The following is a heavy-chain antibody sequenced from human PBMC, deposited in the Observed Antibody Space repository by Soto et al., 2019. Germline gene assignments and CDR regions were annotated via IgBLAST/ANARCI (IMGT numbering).Heavy chain of an antibody. CDR1: SGSISSSNW. D-gene: IGHD3-10*01. Sequence: QVQLQESGPGLVKPSGTLSLTCAVSSGSISSSNWWSWVRQPPGKGLEWIGEIYHSGSTNYNPSLNSRVTISVDKSKNQFSLKLSSVTAADTAVYYCARANGYGSGSYYYYYYYMDVWGKGTTVTVSS. J-gene: IGHJ6*03. CDR3: ARANGYGSGSYYYYYYYMDV. V-gene: IGHV4-4*02. CDR2: IYHSGST.